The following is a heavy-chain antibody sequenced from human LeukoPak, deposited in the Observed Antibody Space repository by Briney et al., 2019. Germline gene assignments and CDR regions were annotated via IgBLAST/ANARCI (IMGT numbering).Heavy chain of an antibody. D-gene: IGHD3-22*01. Sequence: GGSLRLSCAASGFTFSTYSMSWVRQAAGKGLEWVSYISSRSNKIYYADSVKGRFIISRDNAKNSVYLQMNSLRAEDTAVYYCARADTDYWGQGTLVTVSS. CDR3: ARADTDY. CDR1: GFTFSTYS. V-gene: IGHV3-48*04. J-gene: IGHJ4*02. CDR2: ISSRSNKI.